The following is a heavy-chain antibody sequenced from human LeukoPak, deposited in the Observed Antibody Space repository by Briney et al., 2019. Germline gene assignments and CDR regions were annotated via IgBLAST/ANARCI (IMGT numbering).Heavy chain of an antibody. CDR3: ARWSSNYYDTSGRRFDP. J-gene: IGHJ5*02. V-gene: IGHV4-34*01. Sequence: PSETLSLTCAVYGGSLSDYYWSWIRQPPGKGLEWIGEINQSGSTNYKPSLQSRVTISVATSKNTFSLKLSSMTAADTAVYYCARWSSNYYDTSGRRFDPWGQETLVTVPS. D-gene: IGHD3-22*01. CDR1: GGSLSDYY. CDR2: INQSGST.